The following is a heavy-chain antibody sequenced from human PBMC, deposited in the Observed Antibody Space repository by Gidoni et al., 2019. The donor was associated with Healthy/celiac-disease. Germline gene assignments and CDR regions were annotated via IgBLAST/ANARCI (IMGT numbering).Heavy chain of an antibody. J-gene: IGHJ4*02. CDR3: ARGDGDYYDSSGYYPFDY. CDR2: IIPIFGTA. D-gene: IGHD3-22*01. V-gene: IGHV1-69*01. CDR1: GGTFSSYA. Sequence: QVQLVQSGAEVKKPGSSVKVPCKASGGTFSSYAISWVRQAPGQGLEWMGGIIPIFGTANYAQKFQGRVTITADESTSTAYMELSSLRSEDTAVYYCARGDGDYYDSSGYYPFDYWGQGTLVTVSS.